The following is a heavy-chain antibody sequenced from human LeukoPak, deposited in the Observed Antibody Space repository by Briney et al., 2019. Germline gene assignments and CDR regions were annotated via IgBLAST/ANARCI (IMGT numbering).Heavy chain of an antibody. CDR1: GFIFSDYG. CDR3: AKDNYYDIKLFDI. CDR2: VSYDGGNE. Sequence: PGGSLRLSCAASGFIFSDYGMHWVRQAPGKGLEWVAVVSYDGGNEHYTDSVKGRFTISRDNSKNTLYLQMNSLRPEDTAVYYCAKDNYYDIKLFDIWGQGTMVTVSS. J-gene: IGHJ3*02. V-gene: IGHV3-30*18. D-gene: IGHD3-22*01.